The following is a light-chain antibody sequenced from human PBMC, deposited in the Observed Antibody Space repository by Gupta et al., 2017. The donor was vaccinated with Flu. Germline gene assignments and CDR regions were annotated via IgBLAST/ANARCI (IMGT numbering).Light chain of an antibody. CDR3: QSYDSSLSGSGV. J-gene: IGLJ3*02. Sequence: QSVLTQPPSVSGAPGQRVTTSCTGSSSNIGAGYDVHWYQQLPGTAPNILIYGNSNRPSGVPDRFSGSKSGTSASLAITGLQAEDEADYYCQSYDSSLSGSGVFGGGTKLTVL. CDR1: SSNIGAGYD. V-gene: IGLV1-40*01. CDR2: GNS.